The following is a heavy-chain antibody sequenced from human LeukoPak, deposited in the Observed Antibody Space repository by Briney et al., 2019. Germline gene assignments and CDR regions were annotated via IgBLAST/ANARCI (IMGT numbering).Heavy chain of an antibody. V-gene: IGHV3-30*18. Sequence: TGGSLRLSCAASGFTFSSYGMHWVRQAPGKGLELVAVISYDGSNKYYAESVKGRFTISRENSKNTLHLQMNSLRAEDTAVYYCAKDHYYYGSGIYFMHYFDYWGQGTLVTVSS. D-gene: IGHD3-10*01. J-gene: IGHJ4*02. CDR3: AKDHYYYGSGIYFMHYFDY. CDR1: GFTFSSYG. CDR2: ISYDGSNK.